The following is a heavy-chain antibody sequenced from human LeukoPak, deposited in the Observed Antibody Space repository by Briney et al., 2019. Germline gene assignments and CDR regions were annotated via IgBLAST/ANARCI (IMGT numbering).Heavy chain of an antibody. CDR3: ARRYYDFWSGYSLYGMDV. D-gene: IGHD3-3*01. V-gene: IGHV4-34*01. CDR1: GGSFSGYY. J-gene: IGHJ6*02. Sequence: PSETLSLTCAVYGGSFSGYYWSWIRQPPGKGLEWIGEINHSGSTNYNPSLKSRVTISVDTSKNQFSLKLSSVPAADTAVYYCARRYYDFWSGYSLYGMDVWGQGTTVTVSS. CDR2: INHSGST.